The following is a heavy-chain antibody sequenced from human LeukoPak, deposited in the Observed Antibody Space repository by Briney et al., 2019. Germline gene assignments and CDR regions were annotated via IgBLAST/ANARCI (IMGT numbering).Heavy chain of an antibody. CDR1: GYTFTGYY. D-gene: IGHD7-27*01. CDR2: INPNSGGT. J-gene: IGHJ6*02. V-gene: IGHV1-2*02. CDR3: AIRKITGGSYYGMDV. Sequence: ASVKVSCKASGYTFTGYYMHWVRQAPGQGLEWMGWINPNSGGTNYAQKFQGRATMTRDTSISTAYMELSRLRSDDTAVYYCAIRKITGGSYYGMDVWGQGTTVTVSS.